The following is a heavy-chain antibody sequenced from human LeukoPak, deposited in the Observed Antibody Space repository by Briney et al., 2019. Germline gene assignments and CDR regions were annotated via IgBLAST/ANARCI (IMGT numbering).Heavy chain of an antibody. J-gene: IGHJ4*02. V-gene: IGHV3-23*01. CDR1: GFIFSHFA. D-gene: IGHD1-26*01. CDR3: AKDSSHVSGNYHYLDY. CDR2: ISGSGGNT. Sequence: GGSLRLSCAASGFIFSHFAMSWVRQAPGEGLEWVSVISGSGGNTYYADSVKGRFTISRDNSKNTLDLQMNSLRADDTAVYYCAKDSSHVSGNYHYLDYWGQGALVTVSS.